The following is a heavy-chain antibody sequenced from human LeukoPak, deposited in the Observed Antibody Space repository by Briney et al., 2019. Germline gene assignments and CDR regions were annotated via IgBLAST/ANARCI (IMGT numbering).Heavy chain of an antibody. V-gene: IGHV3-66*02. Sequence: GGSLRLSCAASGFTVSSVYMSWVRQAPGKGLEWVSVLYSGGSTCYSDSVKGRFTIARDNSKNTLYLQMNSLRAEDTAVYYCARESNYDYWGQGTLVTVSS. CDR2: LYSGGST. CDR1: GFTVSSVY. J-gene: IGHJ4*02. CDR3: ARESNYDY.